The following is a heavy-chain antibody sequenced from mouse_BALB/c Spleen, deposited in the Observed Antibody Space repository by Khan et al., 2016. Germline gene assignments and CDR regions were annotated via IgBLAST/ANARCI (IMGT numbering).Heavy chain of an antibody. Sequence: EVELVESGGGLVQPGGSRKLSCAASGFTFSRFGMHWVRQAPEKGLEWVAYISSGSSSIYYADTVKGRFTISRDNPKNTLFLQMTSRRSEDTAMDYCARDANFDYWGQGTNLTVSS. J-gene: IGHJ2*01. CDR1: GFTFSRFG. CDR2: ISSGSSSI. CDR3: ARDANFDY. V-gene: IGHV5-17*02.